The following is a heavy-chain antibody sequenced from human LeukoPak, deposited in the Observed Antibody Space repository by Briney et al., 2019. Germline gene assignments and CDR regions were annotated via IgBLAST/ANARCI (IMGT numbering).Heavy chain of an antibody. J-gene: IGHJ3*02. CDR3: ARGRVAAAGSRGPDAFDI. Sequence: PGGSLRLSCAASGFTFSSYGMHWVRQAPGKGLEWVAFIRYDGSNKYYADSVKGRFTISRGNSKNTLYLQMNSLRAEDTAVYYCARGRVAAAGSRGPDAFDIWGQGTMVTVSS. V-gene: IGHV3-30*02. D-gene: IGHD6-13*01. CDR2: IRYDGSNK. CDR1: GFTFSSYG.